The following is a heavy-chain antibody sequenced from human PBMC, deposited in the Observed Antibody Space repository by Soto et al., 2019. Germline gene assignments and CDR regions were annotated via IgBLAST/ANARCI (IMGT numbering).Heavy chain of an antibody. J-gene: IGHJ4*02. D-gene: IGHD6-19*01. CDR1: GGSFSGYY. CDR2: INHSGST. CDR3: ARWGSGWYHLDY. V-gene: IGHV4-34*01. Sequence: SETLSLTCAVYGGSFSGYYWSWIRQPPGKGLEWIGEINHSGSTNYNPSLKSRVTISVDTSKNQFSLKLSSVTAADTAVYYCARWGSGWYHLDYWGQGTLVTVSS.